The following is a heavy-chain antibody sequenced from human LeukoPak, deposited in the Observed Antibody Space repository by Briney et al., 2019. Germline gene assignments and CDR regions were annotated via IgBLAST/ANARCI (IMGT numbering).Heavy chain of an antibody. J-gene: IGHJ4*02. V-gene: IGHV3-11*01. Sequence: AGGSLRLSCAASGFTFSDYYMSWIRQAPGKGLEWVSYISSSGSTIYYADSVKGRLTISRDNAKNSLYLQMNSLRAEDTAVYYCALHAGESAPFDYWGQGTLVTVSS. CDR2: ISSSGSTI. CDR1: GFTFSDYY. CDR3: ALHAGESAPFDY. D-gene: IGHD3-10*01.